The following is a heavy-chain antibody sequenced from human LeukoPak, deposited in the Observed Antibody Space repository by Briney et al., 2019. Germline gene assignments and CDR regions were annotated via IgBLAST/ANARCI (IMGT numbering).Heavy chain of an antibody. J-gene: IGHJ4*02. CDR2: IYPGDSDT. V-gene: IGHV5-51*01. D-gene: IGHD3-22*01. CDR3: PRRIYYYDSSGYSLSPPNSPYYFDY. Sequence: GESLKISCKGSGYSFTSYWIGWVRQMPGKGLEWMGIIYPGDSDTRYSPSFQGQVTISADKSISTAYLQWSSLKASDTAMYYCPRRIYYYDSSGYSLSPPNSPYYFDYWGQGTLVTVSS. CDR1: GYSFTSYW.